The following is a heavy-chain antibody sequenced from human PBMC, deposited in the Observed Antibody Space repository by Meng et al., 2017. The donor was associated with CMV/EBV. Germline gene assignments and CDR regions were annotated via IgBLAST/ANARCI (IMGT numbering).Heavy chain of an antibody. CDR1: GFTFDDYA. Sequence: SLKISCAASGFTFDDYAMHRVRQAPGKGLEWVSGISWNSGSIAYADSVKGRFTISRDNAKNSLYLQMNSLRAEDTALYYCAKDRVGYSYGLVDYWGQGTLVTVSS. CDR3: AKDRVGYSYGLVDY. V-gene: IGHV3-9*01. CDR2: ISWNSGSI. J-gene: IGHJ4*02. D-gene: IGHD5-18*01.